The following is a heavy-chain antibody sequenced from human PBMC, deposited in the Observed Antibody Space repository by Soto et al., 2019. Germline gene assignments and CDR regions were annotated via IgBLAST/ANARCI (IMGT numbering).Heavy chain of an antibody. Sequence: SETLSLTCTVPGASITSSYWSWIRQSPGKRLEWIGFVFYSGSTNYNPSLKSRVTISVDTSKNQLSLKLKSVTAADTAVYYCARGYYDSSGQSNTFDIWGQGTMVTVSS. V-gene: IGHV4-59*01. CDR1: GASITSSY. J-gene: IGHJ3*02. CDR3: ARGYYDSSGQSNTFDI. CDR2: VFYSGST. D-gene: IGHD3-22*01.